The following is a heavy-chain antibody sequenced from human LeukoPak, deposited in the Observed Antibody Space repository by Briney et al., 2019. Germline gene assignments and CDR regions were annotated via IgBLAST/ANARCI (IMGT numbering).Heavy chain of an antibody. CDR1: GYTFTGYY. Sequence: ASVKVSCKAPGYTFTGYYMHWVRQAPGQGLEWMGWINPNSGGTDYAQKFQGRVTMTRDTSISTAYMELSRLRSDDTAVYSCASSGSYYGDSFDYWGQGTLVTVSS. CDR3: ASSGSYYGDSFDY. CDR2: INPNSGGT. V-gene: IGHV1-2*02. J-gene: IGHJ4*02. D-gene: IGHD3-10*01.